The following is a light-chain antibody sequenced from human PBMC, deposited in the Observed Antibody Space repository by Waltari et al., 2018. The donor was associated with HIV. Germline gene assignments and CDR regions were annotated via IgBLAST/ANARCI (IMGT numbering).Light chain of an antibody. CDR1: SSDLDFYHS. CDR3: SSYTASTTLQWV. Sequence: QSALTQPASVSGSPGQSITISCTATSSDLDFYHSVSWYQQHPGKAPKLAIYDVFFRPSGISNRFSGSKSGNTASLSISGLQAEDEADYYCSSYTASTTLQWVFGGGTKLTVL. J-gene: IGLJ3*02. V-gene: IGLV2-14*03. CDR2: DVF.